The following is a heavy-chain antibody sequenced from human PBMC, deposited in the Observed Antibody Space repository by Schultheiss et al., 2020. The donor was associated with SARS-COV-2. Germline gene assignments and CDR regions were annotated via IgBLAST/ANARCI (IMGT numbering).Heavy chain of an antibody. D-gene: IGHD3-16*01. CDR1: GGSINRAGYY. J-gene: IGHJ6*02. CDR3: ARDYQGGGMDV. V-gene: IGHV4-31*03. CDR2: IHYTGMA. Sequence: SETLSLTCTVSGGSINRAGYYWSWIRQHPGKGLEWIADIHYTGMAYYNPSLRSRATISVDTSKNQFSLKLSSVTAADTAVYYCARDYQGGGMDVWGQGTTVTVSS.